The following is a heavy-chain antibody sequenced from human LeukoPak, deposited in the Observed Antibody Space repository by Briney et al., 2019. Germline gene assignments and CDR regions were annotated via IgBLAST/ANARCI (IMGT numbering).Heavy chain of an antibody. V-gene: IGHV3-48*02. CDR2: ISTSSSPI. CDR3: ARDGTYPDW. CDR1: GFXFSDHA. D-gene: IGHD3-9*01. Sequence: GGSLRLSCGASGFXFSDHAVSWLRQAPGKGLEWISYISTSSSPIYYADSVKGRFTISRDNAKNSLYLQMNSLRDEDTAVYYCARDGTYPDWWGQGTLVTVSS. J-gene: IGHJ4*02.